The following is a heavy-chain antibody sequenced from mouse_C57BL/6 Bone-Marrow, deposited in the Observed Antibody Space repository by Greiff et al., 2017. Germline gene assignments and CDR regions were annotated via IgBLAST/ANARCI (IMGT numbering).Heavy chain of an antibody. V-gene: IGHV5-6*01. J-gene: IGHJ3*01. D-gene: IGHD1-1*01. Sequence: EVKLQESGGDLVKPGGSLKLSCAASGFTFSSYGMSWVRQTPDKRLEWVATISSGGSYTYYPDSVKGRFTISRDNAKNTLYLQMSSLKSEDTAMYYCARHDYGAYWGQGTLVTVSA. CDR1: GFTFSSYG. CDR2: ISSGGSYT. CDR3: ARHDYGAY.